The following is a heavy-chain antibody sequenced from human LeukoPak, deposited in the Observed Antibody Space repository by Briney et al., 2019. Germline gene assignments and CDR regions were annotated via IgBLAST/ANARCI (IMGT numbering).Heavy chain of an antibody. CDR3: AKDKAPGSWHTPSDF. V-gene: IGHV3-23*01. CDR2: ISDSGDGT. J-gene: IGHJ4*02. Sequence: GGSLRLSCAAPGFTFRTYAMSWVRQAPGKGLEWVSGISDSGDGTYYAESVEGRFTISRDNSKNTVFLQMNSLRADDTAKYYCAKDKAPGSWHTPSDFWGQGTLVTVSS. D-gene: IGHD6-13*01. CDR1: GFTFRTYA.